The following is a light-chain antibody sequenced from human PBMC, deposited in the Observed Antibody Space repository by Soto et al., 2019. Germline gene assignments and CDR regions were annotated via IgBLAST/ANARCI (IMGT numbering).Light chain of an antibody. CDR2: HAS. Sequence: EIVMTQSPVSLSVSPGERATLSCRASQSVSTKLAWYQQKPGQAPRLLIYHASIRAAGIPARFSGSGSGTEFTLTISSLQSEDFAVYYCQQYNNWPFITFGQGTRLEIK. CDR1: QSVSTK. CDR3: QQYNNWPFIT. V-gene: IGKV3D-15*01. J-gene: IGKJ5*01.